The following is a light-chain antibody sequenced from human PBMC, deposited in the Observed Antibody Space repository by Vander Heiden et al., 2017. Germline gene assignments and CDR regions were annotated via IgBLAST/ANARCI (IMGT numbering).Light chain of an antibody. Sequence: DIQMTQSPSSLSASIGDRVTITCRASQAIGTYLNWYQQKPGQAPRLLIYGASSLQSGIPSRFSGGGSGTDFSLSITRLQLEDSATYFCQQRDSFPQTFGQGTQVEIK. CDR1: QAIGTY. CDR3: QQRDSFPQT. V-gene: IGKV1-39*01. J-gene: IGKJ1*01. CDR2: GAS.